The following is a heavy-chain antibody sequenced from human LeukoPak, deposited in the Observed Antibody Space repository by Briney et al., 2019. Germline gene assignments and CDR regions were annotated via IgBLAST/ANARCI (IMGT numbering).Heavy chain of an antibody. D-gene: IGHD3-3*01. Sequence: PGGSLRLSCAASGFTFSSYWMSWVRQAPGKGLEWVANIKQDGSEKYYVDSVKGRFTISRDNAKNSLYLQMNSLRAEDTAVYYCARDQTYPDIPGRFLESYYYYYYMDVWGKGTTVTVSS. V-gene: IGHV3-7*01. CDR2: IKQDGSEK. CDR1: GFTFSSYW. CDR3: ARDQTYPDIPGRFLESYYYYYYMDV. J-gene: IGHJ6*03.